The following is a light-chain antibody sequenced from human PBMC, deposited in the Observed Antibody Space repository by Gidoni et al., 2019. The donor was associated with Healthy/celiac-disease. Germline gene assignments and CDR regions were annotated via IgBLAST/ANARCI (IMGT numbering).Light chain of an antibody. Sequence: DIQMPQSPSSLSASVGDRDTITCQASQDITNYLNWYQQKPGKAPKLLIYDSSNLETGVPSRFSGSGSGTDFTFTISSLQPEDIATYYCQQYDNLPLFTFGPGTKVDIK. CDR1: QDITNY. CDR2: DSS. V-gene: IGKV1-33*01. J-gene: IGKJ3*01. CDR3: QQYDNLPLFT.